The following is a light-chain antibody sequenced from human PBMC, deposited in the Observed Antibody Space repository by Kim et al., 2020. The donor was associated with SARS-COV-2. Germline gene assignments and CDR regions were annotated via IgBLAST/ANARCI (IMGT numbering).Light chain of an antibody. CDR2: DAS. CDR1: QDISNY. V-gene: IGKV1-33*01. CDR3: QQYDNLPIT. J-gene: IGKJ5*01. Sequence: DIQMTQSPSSLSASVGDRVTITCQASQDISNYLNWYQQKQGKAPKLLIYDASNLETGVPSRFSGSVSGTDFTFTISSLQPEDIATYYCQQYDNLPITYRQGKRLESK.